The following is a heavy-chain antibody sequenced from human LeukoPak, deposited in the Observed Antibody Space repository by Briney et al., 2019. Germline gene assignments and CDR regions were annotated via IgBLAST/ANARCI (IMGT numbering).Heavy chain of an antibody. CDR2: MNPNSGNT. CDR1: GYTFTSYD. Sequence: ASVKVSCKASGYTFTSYDINWVRQATGQGLEWMGWMNPNSGNTGYAQKFQGRVTMTRNTSISTAYMELSRLRSEDTAVYYCAKATGFAADYGDYDFDYWGQGTLVTVSS. CDR3: AKATGFAADYGDYDFDY. V-gene: IGHV1-8*01. D-gene: IGHD4-17*01. J-gene: IGHJ4*02.